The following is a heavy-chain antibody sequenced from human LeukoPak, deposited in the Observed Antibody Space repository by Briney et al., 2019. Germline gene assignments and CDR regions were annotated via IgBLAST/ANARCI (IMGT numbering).Heavy chain of an antibody. J-gene: IGHJ4*02. D-gene: IGHD3-16*02. V-gene: IGHV5-51*01. Sequence: GESLKISCKGSGYTFTSYWIGWVRQVPGKGLEWMGIIYPGDSDTRYSPSLQGQVTISADKSNRTAFLQWSSLKASDTAMYYCARLSDGYMDYWGQGTLVTVSS. CDR2: IYPGDSDT. CDR1: GYTFTSYW. CDR3: ARLSDGYMDY.